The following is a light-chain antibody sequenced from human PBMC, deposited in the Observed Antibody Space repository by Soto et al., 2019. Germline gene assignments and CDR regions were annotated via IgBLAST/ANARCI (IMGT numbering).Light chain of an antibody. V-gene: IGLV6-57*01. CDR2: EDN. J-gene: IGLJ2*01. CDR1: SGSIASNY. Sequence: NFMLTQPHSVSESPGKTVTISCTRSSGSIASNYVQWYQQRPGRSPTPVIYEDNQRPSGVPDRFSGSIDSSSNSASLTISGLKTEDEADYYCQSYNSNNQVFGGGTKLTVL. CDR3: QSYNSNNQV.